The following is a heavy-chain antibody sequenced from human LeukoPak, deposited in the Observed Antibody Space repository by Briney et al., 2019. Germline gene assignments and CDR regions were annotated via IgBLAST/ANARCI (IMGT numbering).Heavy chain of an antibody. J-gene: IGHJ4*02. CDR3: ATNALLVPSTFDS. CDR2: VSDKGGA. Sequence: SETLSLTCSVSGVSLSDSYLSWIRQSPGKAMEWIGYVSDKGGASYNPSLKGRVTISPDTSKNQFSLKLNPVTAADTAVYYCATNALLVPSTFDSWGRGTLVTVSS. CDR1: GVSLSDSY. V-gene: IGHV4-59*12. D-gene: IGHD6-6*01.